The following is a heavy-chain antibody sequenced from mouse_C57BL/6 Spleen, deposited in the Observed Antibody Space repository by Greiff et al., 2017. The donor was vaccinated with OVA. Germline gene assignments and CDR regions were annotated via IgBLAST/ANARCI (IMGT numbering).Heavy chain of an antibody. Sequence: VKLMESGPGLVQPSQSLSITCTVSGFSLTSYGVHWVRQSPGKGLEWLGVIWSGGSTDYNAAFISRLSISKDNSKSQVFFKMNSLQADDTAIYYCARKGTTVVHAMDYWGQGTSVTVSS. J-gene: IGHJ4*01. CDR2: IWSGGST. CDR1: GFSLTSYG. V-gene: IGHV2-2*01. CDR3: ARKGTTVVHAMDY. D-gene: IGHD1-1*01.